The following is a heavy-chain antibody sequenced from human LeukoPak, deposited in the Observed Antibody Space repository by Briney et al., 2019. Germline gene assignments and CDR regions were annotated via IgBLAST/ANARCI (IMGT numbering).Heavy chain of an antibody. CDR3: ARGRELWWYFDL. CDR2: IYYSGST. V-gene: IGHV4-59*01. CDR1: GGSISSYY. D-gene: IGHD2-21*01. J-gene: IGHJ2*01. Sequence: PSETLSLTCTVSGGSISSYYWSWIRQPPGKGLEWIGYIYYSGSTNYNPSLKSRVNISVDTSKNQFSLKLSSVTAADTAVYYCARGRELWWYFDLWGRGTLVTVSS.